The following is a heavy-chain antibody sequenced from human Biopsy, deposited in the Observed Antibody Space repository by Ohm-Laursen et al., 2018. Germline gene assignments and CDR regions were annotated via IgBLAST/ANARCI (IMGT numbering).Heavy chain of an antibody. J-gene: IGHJ4*02. CDR1: GYSFTSYY. Sequence: SVKVSCEASGYSFTSYYMHWVRQAPGQGLEWMGMINPSGSTTSYLQIFQGGVTMTRDTSKSTVYMELSSLRSADTAVYFCARSTGWYGDLCYFDYWGQGTLVTVSS. V-gene: IGHV1-46*01. CDR3: ARSTGWYGDLCYFDY. CDR2: INPSGSTT. D-gene: IGHD6-19*01.